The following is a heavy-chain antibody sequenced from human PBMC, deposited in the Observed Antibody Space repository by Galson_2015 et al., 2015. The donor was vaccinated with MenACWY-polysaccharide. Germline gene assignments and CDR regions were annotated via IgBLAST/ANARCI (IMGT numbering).Heavy chain of an antibody. CDR1: GSRFSNSG. D-gene: IGHD2-2*01. CDR3: AREGSRIVFHACDT. V-gene: IGHV3-33*01. Sequence: SVRLSCAASGSRFSNSGMHWVRQAPGKGLEWVAVIQYDGSNKVYADSVKGRFTISRDNSKNTVFLEMNTLGVEDTAVYYCAREGSRIVFHACDTWGQGTMVTVSS. J-gene: IGHJ3*02. CDR2: IQYDGSNK.